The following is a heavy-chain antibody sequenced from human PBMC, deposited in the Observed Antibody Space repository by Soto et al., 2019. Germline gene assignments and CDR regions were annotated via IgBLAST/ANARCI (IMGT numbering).Heavy chain of an antibody. D-gene: IGHD6-25*01. V-gene: IGHV1-3*01. CDR3: ARGIRNDNSAFSQCGY. CDR1: GFTFSSYS. CDR2: ITADKGDR. J-gene: IGHJ4*02. Sequence: QVQLVQSAAEVKEPGASVKLSCKASGFTFSSYSLQWLRQAPGQGLDWMGLITADKGDRAYSQKWLDSFSITRETSASMAYMELSSRRSEDTSVYFCARGIRNDNSAFSQCGYWGQGSLGTVTS.